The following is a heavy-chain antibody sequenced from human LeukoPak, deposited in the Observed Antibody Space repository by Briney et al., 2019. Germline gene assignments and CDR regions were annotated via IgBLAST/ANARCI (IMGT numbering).Heavy chain of an antibody. D-gene: IGHD3-22*01. CDR2: IYPGDSDT. Sequence: GESLKISCKGSGYSFTSYWIGWVRQMPGKGLEWMGIIYPGDSDTRYSPSFQGQVTISADKPISTAYLQWSSLKASDTAMYYCARRGERYYDSSGYYFVGAAFDIWGQGTMVAVSS. CDR1: GYSFTSYW. J-gene: IGHJ3*02. CDR3: ARRGERYYDSSGYYFVGAAFDI. V-gene: IGHV5-51*01.